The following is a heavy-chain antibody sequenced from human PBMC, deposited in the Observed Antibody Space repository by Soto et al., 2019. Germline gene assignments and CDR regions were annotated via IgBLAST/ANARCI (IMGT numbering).Heavy chain of an antibody. CDR3: AKDQDSSCWYDY. CDR1: GFTFSSYG. CDR2: ISYDGSNK. V-gene: IGHV3-30*18. D-gene: IGHD6-19*01. Sequence: QVQLVESGGGVVQPGRSLRLSCAASGFTFSSYGMHWVRQAPGKGLEWVAVISYDGSNKYYADSVKGRFTISRDNSKNTLYLQMNSGRAEDTAVYCCAKDQDSSCWYDYWGQGYLFTVSS. J-gene: IGHJ4*02.